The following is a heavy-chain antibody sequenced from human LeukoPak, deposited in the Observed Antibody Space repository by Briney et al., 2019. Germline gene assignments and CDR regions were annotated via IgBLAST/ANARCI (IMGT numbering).Heavy chain of an antibody. Sequence: ASVKVSCKASGGTFISYTISWVRQAPGQGLEWMGRIIPILGIANYAQKFQGRVTITRNTSISTAYMELNSLRSEDTAVYYCARVAGTMVRGVIGYWGQGTLVTVSS. CDR3: ARVAGTMVRGVIGY. J-gene: IGHJ4*02. V-gene: IGHV1-69*02. CDR1: GGTFISYT. CDR2: IIPILGIA. D-gene: IGHD3-10*01.